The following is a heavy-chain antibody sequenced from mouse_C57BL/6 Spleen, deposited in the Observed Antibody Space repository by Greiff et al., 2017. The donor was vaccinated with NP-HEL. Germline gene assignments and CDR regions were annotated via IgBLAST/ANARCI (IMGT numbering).Heavy chain of an antibody. J-gene: IGHJ4*01. Sequence: EVQLQQSGPVLVKPGPSVKISCKASGFTFTDYYMHWVKQSHGKSLEWIGLVYPYNGGTSYNQKFKGKATLTVDTSSSTAYMGLNSRTSEDSAVYYCAREAYGTLYAMDYWGQGTSVTVSS. V-gene: IGHV1-36*01. D-gene: IGHD1-1*01. CDR2: VYPYNGGT. CDR1: GFTFTDYY. CDR3: AREAYGTLYAMDY.